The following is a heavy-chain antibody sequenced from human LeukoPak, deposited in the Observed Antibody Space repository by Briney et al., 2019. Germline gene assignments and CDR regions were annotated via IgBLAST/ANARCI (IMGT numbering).Heavy chain of an antibody. V-gene: IGHV3-11*04. CDR3: ARDSCGAACSPYFDS. CDR1: GFTFSEYY. J-gene: IGHJ4*02. Sequence: GGSLRLSCAGSGFTFSEYYMAWIRQAPGKGLEYISYITARSGTMYYADSVRGRFTISRDNAKNTLYLEMNNLRVEDSAIYYCARDSCGAACSPYFDSWGQGTLVTVSS. CDR2: ITARSGTM. D-gene: IGHD2-21*02.